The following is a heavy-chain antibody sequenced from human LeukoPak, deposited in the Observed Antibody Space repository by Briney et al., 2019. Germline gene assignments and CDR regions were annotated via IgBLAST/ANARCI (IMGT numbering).Heavy chain of an antibody. CDR2: IYHSGST. CDR3: ARGVNSGYFDY. CDR1: GGSISSSSYY. D-gene: IGHD1-26*01. V-gene: IGHV4-39*07. J-gene: IGHJ4*02. Sequence: PSETLSLTCTVSGGSISSSSYYWGWIRQPPGKGLEWIGSIYHSGSTNYNPSLKSRVTISVDTSKNQLSLKLTSVTAADTAVYYCARGVNSGYFDYCGQGTLVTVSS.